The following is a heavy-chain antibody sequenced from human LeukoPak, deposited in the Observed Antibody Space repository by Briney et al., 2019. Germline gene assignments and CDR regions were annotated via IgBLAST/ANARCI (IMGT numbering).Heavy chain of an antibody. D-gene: IGHD1-1*01. CDR1: GGSISNYY. CDR2: IYYSGST. CDR3: ARGGFLDPFDP. V-gene: IGHV4-59*01. Sequence: PSETLSLTCTLSGGSISNYYWNWIRQPPGKGLDWIGYIYYSGSTKYNPSLKSRVTISVDTSKNQFSLRLSSVTAADTAVYCCARGGFLDPFDPWGQGTLVTVSS. J-gene: IGHJ5*02.